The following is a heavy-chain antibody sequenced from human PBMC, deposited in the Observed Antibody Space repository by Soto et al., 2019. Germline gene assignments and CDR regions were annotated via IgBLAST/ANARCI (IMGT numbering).Heavy chain of an antibody. CDR3: ARDRDHYENGDNDAFDI. Sequence: ASVKVSCKTSGYTFVNYYIHWVRQAPGQGLEWMGIVNPSTGSASYAQKFQGRVTVTRDTSTSTVYMELSSLRSDDTAVYFCARDRDHYENGDNDAFDIWGQGTMVTVS. D-gene: IGHD2-21*01. CDR2: VNPSTGSA. J-gene: IGHJ3*02. CDR1: GYTFVNYY. V-gene: IGHV1-46*01.